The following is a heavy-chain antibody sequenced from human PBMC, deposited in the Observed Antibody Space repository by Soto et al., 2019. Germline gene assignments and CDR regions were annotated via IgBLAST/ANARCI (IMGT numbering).Heavy chain of an antibody. V-gene: IGHV1-18*04. CDR1: GYTFTSYG. CDR3: ARGSRDYDFWSGYYGNDAFDI. D-gene: IGHD3-3*01. Sequence: GASVEVSCKASGYTFTSYGISWVRQAPGQGLEWMGWISAYNGNTNYAQKFQGRVTITADESTSTAYMELSSLRSEDTAVYYCARGSRDYDFWSGYYGNDAFDIWGQGTMVTVSS. J-gene: IGHJ3*02. CDR2: ISAYNGNT.